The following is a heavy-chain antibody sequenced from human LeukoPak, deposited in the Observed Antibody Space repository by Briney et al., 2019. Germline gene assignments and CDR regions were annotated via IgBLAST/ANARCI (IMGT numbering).Heavy chain of an antibody. V-gene: IGHV3-7*03. CDR2: INPAGSDT. D-gene: IGHD5-12*01. CDR3: ARDPPRAAWIFDY. Sequence: PGGSLRLSCSASGFTFSSYAMKWVRQAPGKGLEWVANINPAGSDTYYVDPVKGRFTISRDNAKNTLYLQMNSLRAEDTAVYYCARDPPRAAWIFDYWGQGTLVSVSS. CDR1: GFTFSSYA. J-gene: IGHJ4*02.